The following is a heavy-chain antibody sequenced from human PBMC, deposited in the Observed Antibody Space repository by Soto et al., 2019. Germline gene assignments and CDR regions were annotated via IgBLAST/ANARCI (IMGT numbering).Heavy chain of an antibody. V-gene: IGHV1-18*01. Sequence: QVQLVQSGAEVKKPGASVTVSCKTSGYTFSNYGINWVRQDPGQGLEWMGWISGYNGNTNYAQTVQGRFTMTTDTSTGTVYMELSSLKSDDTAIFYCSRFIMVGGWFDPNYYHGMDVWGQGTTVTVSS. J-gene: IGHJ6*02. CDR1: GYTFSNYG. D-gene: IGHD6-19*01. CDR3: SRFIMVGGWFDPNYYHGMDV. CDR2: ISGYNGNT.